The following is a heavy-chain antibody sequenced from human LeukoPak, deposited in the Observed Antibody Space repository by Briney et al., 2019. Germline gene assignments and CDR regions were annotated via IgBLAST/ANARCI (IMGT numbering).Heavy chain of an antibody. J-gene: IGHJ4*02. CDR2: IYPGDSDT. D-gene: IGHD6-19*01. V-gene: IGHV5-51*01. CDR3: VRRSSAWNSFDS. Sequence: GESLQISCQGFGYSFTAYWIGWVRQMPGKGLEWMGIIYPGDSDTRYSPSFQGQVTVSADKSITTAYLQWSSLKASDTAIYYCVRRSSAWNSFDSWGQGTLVTVSS. CDR1: GYSFTAYW.